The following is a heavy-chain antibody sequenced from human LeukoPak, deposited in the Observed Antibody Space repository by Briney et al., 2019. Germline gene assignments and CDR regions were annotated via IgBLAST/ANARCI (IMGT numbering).Heavy chain of an antibody. J-gene: IGHJ5*02. CDR1: GFTFNTYG. CDR2: ISAYNGNT. V-gene: IGHV1-18*01. D-gene: IGHD3-22*01. Sequence: ASVKVSCKTSGFTFNTYGIAWVRQAPGQGLECMGWISAYNGNTNYAQNLQDRVTMTTDTSTTTAYMELRGLRSDDTAVYYCAREGSLHHSGDYYLSWFDPWGQGTLVTVSS. CDR3: AREGSLHHSGDYYLSWFDP.